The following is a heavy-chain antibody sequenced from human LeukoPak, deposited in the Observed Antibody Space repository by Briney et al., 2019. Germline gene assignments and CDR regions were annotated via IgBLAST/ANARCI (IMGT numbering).Heavy chain of an antibody. CDR3: ARGVRITFGGVPQSLDY. Sequence: ASVKVSCKASGYTFTGYYMHWVRQAPGQGLEWIGWINPNSGGTNYAQKFQGRVTMTRDTSISTAYMELSRLRSDDTAVYYCARGVRITFGGVPQSLDYWGQGTLVTVSS. J-gene: IGHJ4*02. V-gene: IGHV1-2*02. D-gene: IGHD3-16*01. CDR2: INPNSGGT. CDR1: GYTFTGYY.